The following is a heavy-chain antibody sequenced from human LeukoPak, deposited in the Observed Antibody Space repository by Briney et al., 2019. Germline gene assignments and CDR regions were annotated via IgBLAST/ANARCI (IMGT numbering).Heavy chain of an antibody. J-gene: IGHJ6*02. CDR3: ARDLYAYYDSSGYFGNHYYYYYGMDV. CDR2: IWYDGSNK. CDR1: GFTFSSYG. V-gene: IGHV3-33*08. Sequence: GRSLRLSCAASGFTFSSYGMHWVRQAPGKGLEWVAVIWYDGSNKYYADSVKGRFTISRDNSKNTLYLQMNSLRAEDTAVYYCARDLYAYYDSSGYFGNHYYYYYGMDVWGQGTTVTVSS. D-gene: IGHD3-22*01.